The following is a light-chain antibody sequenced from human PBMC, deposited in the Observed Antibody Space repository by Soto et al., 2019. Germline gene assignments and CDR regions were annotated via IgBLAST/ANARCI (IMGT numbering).Light chain of an antibody. V-gene: IGLV2-23*02. CDR3: CSYAGSPHWV. J-gene: IGLJ3*02. CDR2: EVS. Sequence: QSALTQPASVSGSPGQSITISCTGTSSDVGGYNFVSWYQQHPGKAPKLMIYEVSKRPSGVSNRFSGSKSGNTASLTISGLQGEDEADYYCCSYAGSPHWVVGGGTQLTVL. CDR1: SSDVGGYNF.